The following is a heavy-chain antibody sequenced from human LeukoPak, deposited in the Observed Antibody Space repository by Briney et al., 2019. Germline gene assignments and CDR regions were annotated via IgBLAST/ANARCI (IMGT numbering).Heavy chain of an antibody. V-gene: IGHV1-18*01. CDR3: ARDGGGFGELPLDY. Sequence: ASVKVSCKASGYTFTSYGISWVRQAPGQGIEWMGWISAYNGNTNYAQKLQGRVTMTTDTSTSTAYMELRSLRSDDTAVYYCARDGGGFGELPLDYWGQGTLVTVSS. CDR1: GYTFTSYG. D-gene: IGHD3-10*01. CDR2: ISAYNGNT. J-gene: IGHJ4*02.